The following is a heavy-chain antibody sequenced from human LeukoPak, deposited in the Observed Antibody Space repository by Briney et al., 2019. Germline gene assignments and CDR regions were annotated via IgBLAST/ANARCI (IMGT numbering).Heavy chain of an antibody. D-gene: IGHD3-3*01. CDR3: ARDTHTIFGVVIRYYVDY. Sequence: ASVKVSCKASGYTFTSYGISWVRQTPGQGLEWMGWISAYNGNTNYAQKLQGRVTMTTDTSTSTAYMELRSLRSDDTAVYYCARDTHTIFGVVIRYYVDYWGQGTLVTVSS. J-gene: IGHJ4*02. CDR2: ISAYNGNT. CDR1: GYTFTSYG. V-gene: IGHV1-18*01.